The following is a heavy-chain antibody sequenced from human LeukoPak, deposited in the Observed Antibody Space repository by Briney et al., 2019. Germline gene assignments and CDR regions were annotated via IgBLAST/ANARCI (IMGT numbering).Heavy chain of an antibody. D-gene: IGHD5-18*01. CDR1: GFTFSNYA. CDR2: IGGNGDTS. Sequence: GGPLRLSCAASGFTFSNYAMHWVRQAPGKGLEYVSAIGGNGDTSYYADSVKGRFTISRDNSKNTVYLQMGSLRTEDMAVYYCATRHEYSYPYWGQGTLVTVSS. V-gene: IGHV3-64*02. CDR3: ATRHEYSYPY. J-gene: IGHJ4*02.